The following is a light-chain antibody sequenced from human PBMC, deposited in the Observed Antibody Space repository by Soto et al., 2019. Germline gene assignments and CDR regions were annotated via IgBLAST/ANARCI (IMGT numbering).Light chain of an antibody. CDR3: QQYNTWPRS. Sequence: ETVLTQSPGTLSLSPGERAILSCRASQSVSSNLAWYQQKPGQAPRLLIYGASTRVTGIPARFSGSGSGTEFTLTIGSLQSEDFAVYSCQQYNTWPRSFGGGTKVDI. CDR1: QSVSSN. CDR2: GAS. J-gene: IGKJ4*01. V-gene: IGKV3D-15*01.